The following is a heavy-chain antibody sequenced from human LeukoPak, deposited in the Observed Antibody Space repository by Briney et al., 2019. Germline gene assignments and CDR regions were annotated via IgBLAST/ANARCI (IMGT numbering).Heavy chain of an antibody. CDR3: AKDSRGIYDFWSGYYTGGVFDY. V-gene: IGHV3-30*18. J-gene: IGHJ4*02. CDR1: GFTFSSYG. CDR2: ISYDGSDK. D-gene: IGHD3-3*01. Sequence: PGGSLRLSCAASGFTFSSYGIHWVRQAPGKGLEWVALISYDGSDKYYADSVKGRFTISRDNSKNTLYLQMNSLRAEDTAVYYCAKDSRGIYDFWSGYYTGGVFDYWGQGTLVTVSS.